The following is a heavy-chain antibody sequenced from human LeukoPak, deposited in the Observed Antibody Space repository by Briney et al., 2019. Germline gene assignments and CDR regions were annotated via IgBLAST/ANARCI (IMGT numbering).Heavy chain of an antibody. CDR2: IYYSVNT. V-gene: IGHV4-39*01. CDR1: GASISSGTYY. Sequence: SETLSLTCTVSGASISSGTYYWGWIRQPPGKGLEWIGSIYYSVNTYYNPSLESRVTISVDTSKNQFSLKLSSVTAADTAVYYCARQFDSWGQGTLVTVSS. CDR3: ARQFDS. J-gene: IGHJ4*02.